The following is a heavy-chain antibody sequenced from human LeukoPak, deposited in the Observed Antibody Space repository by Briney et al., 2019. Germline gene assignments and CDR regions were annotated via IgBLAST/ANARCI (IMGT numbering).Heavy chain of an antibody. CDR3: ARDLILADSIGSSAHDY. Sequence: GGSPRLSCAASGFTFSNYAMRWVRQAPGKGLEWVSGISGSGDSTYYADSVKGRFTISRDNSKNTLYLQMNSLRAEDTAVYYCARDLILADSIGSSAHDYWGQGTLVTVSS. CDR1: GFTFSNYA. V-gene: IGHV3-23*01. J-gene: IGHJ4*02. D-gene: IGHD6-25*01. CDR2: ISGSGDST.